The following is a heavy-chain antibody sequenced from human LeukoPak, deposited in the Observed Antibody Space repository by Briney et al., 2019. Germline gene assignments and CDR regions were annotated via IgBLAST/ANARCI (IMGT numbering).Heavy chain of an antibody. CDR1: GFTFSRYA. CDR3: ARRGRHSQFDY. Sequence: GGSLRLSCAASGFTFSRYALHWVRQAPGKGLEWVAVISYDGSNKDYADSVKGRFTFSRDNSKSTLYLQMNSLRAEDTAVYYCARRGRHSQFDYWGQGTLVTVSS. D-gene: IGHD2-15*01. CDR2: ISYDGSNK. V-gene: IGHV3-30*04. J-gene: IGHJ4*02.